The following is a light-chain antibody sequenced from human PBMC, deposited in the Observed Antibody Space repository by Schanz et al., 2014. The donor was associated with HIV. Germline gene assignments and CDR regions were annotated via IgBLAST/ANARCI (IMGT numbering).Light chain of an antibody. CDR2: EGT. Sequence: QSVLTQPASVSGSPGQSITISCTGTSSDVGGYNYLSWYQHHPDKAPKLIIYEGTKRPSGVSDRFSGSKSGNTASLTISGLQAEDEADYYCSSYTSSSSVVFGGGTKLTVL. V-gene: IGLV2-14*01. CDR1: SSDVGGYNY. CDR3: SSYTSSSSVV. J-gene: IGLJ2*01.